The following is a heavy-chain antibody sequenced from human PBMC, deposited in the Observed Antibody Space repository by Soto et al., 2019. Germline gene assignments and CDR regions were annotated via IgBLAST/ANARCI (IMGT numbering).Heavy chain of an antibody. Sequence: ASVKVSCKASGYTFSSIGISWVRQAPGQGLEWMGWISPYKGNTYYAQRLQGRVTLTTDTSASTAYMELRSLTSDDTAMYYCARDTESNRYNDWGQGTLVTVSS. CDR1: GYTFSSIG. D-gene: IGHD1-20*01. CDR3: ARDTESNRYND. J-gene: IGHJ1*01. CDR2: ISPYKGNT. V-gene: IGHV1-18*01.